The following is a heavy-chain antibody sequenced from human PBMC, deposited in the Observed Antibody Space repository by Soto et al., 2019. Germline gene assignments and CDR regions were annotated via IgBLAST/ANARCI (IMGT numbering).Heavy chain of an antibody. CDR3: AHRVLRAVFGLVTTTAIYFDF. CDR2: IYWDDDK. V-gene: IGHV2-5*02. J-gene: IGHJ4*02. Sequence: QITLNESGPTQVKPRQTLTLTCTFSGFSLTTSGVGVGWIRQSPGKAPEWLALIYWDDDKRYSPSLKSRLTITNDTTKNQVVLTRADLDPADTATYYCAHRVLRAVFGLVTTTAIYFDFWGQGTPVAVS. CDR1: GFSLTTSGVG. D-gene: IGHD3-3*01.